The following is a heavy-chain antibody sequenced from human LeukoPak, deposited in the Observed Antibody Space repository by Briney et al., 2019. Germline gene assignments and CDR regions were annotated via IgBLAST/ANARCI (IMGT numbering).Heavy chain of an antibody. CDR3: ARVFRQQLVLEYYFDY. CDR2: IKQDGSEK. V-gene: IGHV3-7*01. Sequence: PGGSLRLSCAASGFTFSSYSMNWVRQAPGKGLEWVANIKQDGSEKYYVDSVKGRFTISRDNAKNSLYLQMNSLRAEDTAVYYCARVFRQQLVLEYYFDYWGQGTLVTVSS. CDR1: GFTFSSYS. J-gene: IGHJ4*02. D-gene: IGHD6-13*01.